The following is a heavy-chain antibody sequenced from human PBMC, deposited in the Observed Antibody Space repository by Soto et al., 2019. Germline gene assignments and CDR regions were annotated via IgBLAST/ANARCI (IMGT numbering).Heavy chain of an antibody. CDR1: GRTFSNHA. CDR3: AREVAADGTFREDVFDI. D-gene: IGHD6-13*01. CDR2: IIPIFTTT. J-gene: IGHJ3*02. Sequence: SVKVSCKAPGRTFSNHAINWVRQAPGQGLEWMGRIIPIFTTTNYAQKFQGRVTMTADESTITAYLELSSLKHDDTAVYYCAREVAADGTFREDVFDIWGQGTLVTVS. V-gene: IGHV1-69*13.